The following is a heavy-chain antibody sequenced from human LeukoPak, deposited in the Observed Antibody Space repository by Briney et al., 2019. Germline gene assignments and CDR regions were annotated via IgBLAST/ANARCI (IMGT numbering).Heavy chain of an antibody. V-gene: IGHV4-39*07. CDR1: GGSISSSSYY. D-gene: IGHD3-3*01. Sequence: SETLSLTCTVSGGSISSSSYYWGWIRQPPGKGLEWIGSIYYSGSTNYNPSLKSRVTISVDTSKNQFSLKLSSVTAADTAVYYCASSGLSYYDFWSGYFHFDYWGQGTLVTVSS. CDR3: ASSGLSYYDFWSGYFHFDY. CDR2: IYYSGST. J-gene: IGHJ4*02.